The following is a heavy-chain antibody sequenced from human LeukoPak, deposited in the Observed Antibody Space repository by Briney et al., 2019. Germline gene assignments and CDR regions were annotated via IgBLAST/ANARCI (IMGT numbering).Heavy chain of an antibody. CDR3: ARDPSGSYLYYFDY. CDR2: ISSNGGST. V-gene: IGHV3-64*01. Sequence: GGSLRLSCAASGFTFSSYAMHWVRQAPGKGLEYVSAISSNGGSTYYANSVKGRFTIPRDNSKNTLYLQMGSLRAEDMAVYYCARDPSGSYLYYFDYWGQGTLVTVSS. J-gene: IGHJ4*02. CDR1: GFTFSSYA. D-gene: IGHD1-26*01.